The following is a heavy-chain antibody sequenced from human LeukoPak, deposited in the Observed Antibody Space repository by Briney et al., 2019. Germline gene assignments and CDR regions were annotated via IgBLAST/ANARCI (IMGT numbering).Heavy chain of an antibody. V-gene: IGHV3-64D*06. D-gene: IGHD3-10*01. Sequence: PGGSLRLSCSASGFTFSRYAMHWVRQAPGKGLEYVSAVSSNGGSTYYADSVKGRFTISRDNSKNTLYLQMSSLRTEDTAVYYCVKDGSGSYYTYYFDYWGQGTLVTVSS. CDR3: VKDGSGSYYTYYFDY. J-gene: IGHJ4*02. CDR1: GFTFSRYA. CDR2: VSSNGGST.